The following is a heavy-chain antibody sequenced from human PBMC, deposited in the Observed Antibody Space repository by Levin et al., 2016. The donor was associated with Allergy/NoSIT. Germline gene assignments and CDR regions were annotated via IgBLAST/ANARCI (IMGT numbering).Heavy chain of an antibody. V-gene: IGHV3-23*01. J-gene: IGHJ4*02. Sequence: WIRQPPGKGLEWVSAISGSGGSTYYADSVKGRFTISRDNSKNTLYLQMNSLRAEDTAVYYCAKDLPYYDFWSGYYGSHLFDYWGQGTLVTVSS. CDR2: ISGSGGST. D-gene: IGHD3-3*01. CDR3: AKDLPYYDFWSGYYGSHLFDY.